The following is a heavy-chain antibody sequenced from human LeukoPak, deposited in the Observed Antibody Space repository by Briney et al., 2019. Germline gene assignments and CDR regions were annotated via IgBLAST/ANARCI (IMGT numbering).Heavy chain of an antibody. D-gene: IGHD3-22*01. Sequence: SETLSLTCAVYGGSFSGYYWSWIRQPPGKGLEWIGYIYYSGSTNYNPSLKSRVTISVDTSKNQFSLKLSSVTAADTAVYYCARHEVKTYYYDSSGYYLHGYFDYWGQGTLVTVSS. V-gene: IGHV4-59*08. CDR1: GGSFSGYY. CDR2: IYYSGST. CDR3: ARHEVKTYYYDSSGYYLHGYFDY. J-gene: IGHJ4*02.